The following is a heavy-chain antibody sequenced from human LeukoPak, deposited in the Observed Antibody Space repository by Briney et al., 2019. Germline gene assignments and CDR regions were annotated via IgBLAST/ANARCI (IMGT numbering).Heavy chain of an antibody. CDR2: INHSGST. D-gene: IGHD2-2*01. CDR3: ARGFVVVPAALSGFDY. Sequence: PSETLSLTCAVYGGSFSGYYWSWIRQPPGKGLEWIGEINHSGSTNYNPSLKSRVTILVDTSKNQFSLKLSSVTAADTAVYYCARGFVVVPAALSGFDYWGQGTLVTVSS. V-gene: IGHV4-34*01. CDR1: GGSFSGYY. J-gene: IGHJ4*02.